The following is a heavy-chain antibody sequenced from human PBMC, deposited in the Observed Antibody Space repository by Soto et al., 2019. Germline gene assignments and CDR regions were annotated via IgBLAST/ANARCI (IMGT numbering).Heavy chain of an antibody. Sequence: PSETLSLTCTVSGGSISSYYWSWIRQPPGKGLEWIGFVYHSGSRNYDPSLKSRVTISVDTSKNQFFLKLTSLTAADTALYYCARRNLFFDYWGQGALVTVSS. J-gene: IGHJ4*02. CDR1: GGSISSYY. CDR3: ARRNLFFDY. CDR2: VYHSGSR. V-gene: IGHV4-59*08.